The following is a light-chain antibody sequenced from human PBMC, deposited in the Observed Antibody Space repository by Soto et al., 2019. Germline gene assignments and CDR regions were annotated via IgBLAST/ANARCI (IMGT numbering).Light chain of an antibody. CDR3: QQANSFPPT. CDR2: PSS. V-gene: IGKV1-12*01. J-gene: IGKJ4*01. CDR1: QGIASG. Sequence: DIQMTQSPSSVSASVGDRVTITCRASQGIASGLAWYQQKPGKAPRFLIYPSSNLQSGVPSRFSGSGSGTDFTLTISSLQPEDFATYFCQQANSFPPTFGGGTKVEIK.